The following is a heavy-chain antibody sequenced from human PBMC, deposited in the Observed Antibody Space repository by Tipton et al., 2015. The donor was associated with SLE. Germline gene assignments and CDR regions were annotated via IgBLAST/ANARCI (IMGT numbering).Heavy chain of an antibody. J-gene: IGHJ4*02. V-gene: IGHV3-23*01. CDR2: ISGSGDYT. CDR3: GRIDY. CDR1: GFNFRRYA. Sequence: SLRLSCAASGFNFRRYAMSWVRQAPGKGLEWVSDISGSGDYTYYADSVKGRFTISRDNSKNTLYLHMNSLRDEDTAVYYCGRIDYWGQGTLVTVSS.